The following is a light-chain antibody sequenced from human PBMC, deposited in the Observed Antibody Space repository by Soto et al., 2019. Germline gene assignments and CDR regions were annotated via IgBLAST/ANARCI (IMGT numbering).Light chain of an antibody. J-gene: IGKJ4*01. Sequence: IRMTQSPSSLSASTGDRVTITCRASQDISTYLAWYQQKPGKAPKVLIYTASTLHSGVPSRFSGSGSGTDFTLTISSLQSEDFATYYCQQYYTYPQAFGGGTKVEI. V-gene: IGKV1-8*01. CDR2: TAS. CDR3: QQYYTYPQA. CDR1: QDISTY.